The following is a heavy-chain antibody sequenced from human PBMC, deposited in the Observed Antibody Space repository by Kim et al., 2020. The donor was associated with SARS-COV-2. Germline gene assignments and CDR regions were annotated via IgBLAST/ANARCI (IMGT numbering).Heavy chain of an antibody. CDR1: GFTFSTYW. CDR2: IKPDGSET. Sequence: GGSLRLSCAASGFTFSTYWMSWVRQAPGKGLEWVATIKPDGSETSYVDSVKGRFTVTRDNAKNSLYLQMDSLRAEDTAVYFCARDQYGDYPCWCQGTLVTVSS. D-gene: IGHD4-17*01. CDR3: ARDQYGDYPC. V-gene: IGHV3-7*01. J-gene: IGHJ4*02.